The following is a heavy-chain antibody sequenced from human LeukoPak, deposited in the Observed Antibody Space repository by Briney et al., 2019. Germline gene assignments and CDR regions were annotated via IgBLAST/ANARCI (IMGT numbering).Heavy chain of an antibody. D-gene: IGHD1-1*01. CDR3: AKPYDWNYYYYMDV. Sequence: GGSLRLSCIASGFTLSSYEMSWIRQAPGKGLEWVSSVDYSGGDTHYADSVMGRFTISRDNSKNTLYLQLNSLSADDTAVYYCAKPYDWNYYYYMDVWGKGTTVTVSS. J-gene: IGHJ6*03. CDR2: VDYSGGDT. V-gene: IGHV3-23*01. CDR1: GFTLSSYE.